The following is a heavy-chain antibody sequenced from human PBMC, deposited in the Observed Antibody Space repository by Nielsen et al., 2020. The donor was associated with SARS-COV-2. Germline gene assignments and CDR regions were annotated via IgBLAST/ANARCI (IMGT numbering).Heavy chain of an antibody. V-gene: IGHV3-23*01. D-gene: IGHD5-24*01. CDR2: ISGSGGST. CDR1: RFTFSNYA. Sequence: GESLKISCAASRFTFSNYAMSWVRQAPGKGLEWVSAISGSGGSTYYADSVKGRFTISRDNSKNTLYLQMNSLRAEDTALYYCAKDLRDGYNSNYYGMDVWGQGTTVTVSS. J-gene: IGHJ6*02. CDR3: AKDLRDGYNSNYYGMDV.